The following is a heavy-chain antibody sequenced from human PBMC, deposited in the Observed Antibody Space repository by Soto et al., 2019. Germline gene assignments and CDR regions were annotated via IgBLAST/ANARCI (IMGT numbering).Heavy chain of an antibody. V-gene: IGHV3-23*01. J-gene: IGHJ4*02. Sequence: EVPLLESGGGLVQPGGSVRLSCAASGFTFSSYAMSWVRQAPGKGLEWVSAVSGSGGTTYYADSVKGRFTISRDNSKTTVYLQMNSLRVEDTAVYYCAKWYYYDSRPRKYFDYWGQGTLVIVSS. CDR3: AKWYYYDSRPRKYFDY. CDR2: VSGSGGTT. D-gene: IGHD3-22*01. CDR1: GFTFSSYA.